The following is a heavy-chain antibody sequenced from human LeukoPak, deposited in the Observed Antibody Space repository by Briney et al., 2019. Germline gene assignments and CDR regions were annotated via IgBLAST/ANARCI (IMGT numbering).Heavy chain of an antibody. J-gene: IGHJ6*02. V-gene: IGHV4-34*01. CDR2: INHSGST. CDR3: ARGISSSWYSYYYYGMDV. D-gene: IGHD6-13*01. Sequence: PSETLSLTCAVYGGSFSGYYWSWIRQPPGKGLEWIGEINHSGSTNYNPSLKSRVTISVDTSTNQFSLKLSSVTAADTAVYYCARGISSSWYSYYYYGMDVWGQGTTVTVSS. CDR1: GGSFSGYY.